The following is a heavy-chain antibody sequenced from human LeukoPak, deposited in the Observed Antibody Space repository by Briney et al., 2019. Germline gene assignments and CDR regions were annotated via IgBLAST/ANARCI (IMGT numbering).Heavy chain of an antibody. V-gene: IGHV5-51*01. J-gene: IGHJ5*02. D-gene: IGHD2-2*01. Sequence: GESLKISCKGSGYSFPSYWIAWVRQVPGKGLEWMGIIYPGDSDTRYSPSFQGQVTISADKSISTAYLQWSSLKASDTAMYYCARPYCSSTSCPPGGNWFDPWGQGTLVTVSS. CDR2: IYPGDSDT. CDR1: GYSFPSYW. CDR3: ARPYCSSTSCPPGGNWFDP.